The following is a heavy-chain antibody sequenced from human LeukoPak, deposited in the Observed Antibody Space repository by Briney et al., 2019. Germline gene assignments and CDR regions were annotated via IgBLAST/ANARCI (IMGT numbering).Heavy chain of an antibody. V-gene: IGHV5-51*01. Sequence: GESLKISCQGSGCSFTNYWIGWVRQMPGKGLEWMGIIYPGNSDTRYSPSFQGQVTISADKSISTAYLQWSSLKASDTAMYYCXXXXXSGLADYFQHWGHGTLVTVSS. CDR1: GCSFTNYW. CDR3: XXXXXSGLADYFQH. D-gene: IGHD3-22*01. J-gene: IGHJ1*01. CDR2: IYPGNSDT.